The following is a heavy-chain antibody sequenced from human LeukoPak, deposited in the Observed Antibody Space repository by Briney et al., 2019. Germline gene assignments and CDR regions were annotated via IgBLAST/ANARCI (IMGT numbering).Heavy chain of an antibody. CDR2: ISSSSYI. J-gene: IGHJ3*02. V-gene: IGHV3-21*01. CDR3: ARVDTAIPSDAFDI. CDR1: GFTFSSYS. D-gene: IGHD5-18*01. Sequence: TGGSLRLSCAASGFTFSSYSMNWVRQAPGKGLEWVSSISSSSYIYYAGSVKGRFTISRDNAKNSLYLQMNSLRAEDTAVYYCARVDTAIPSDAFDIWGQGTMVTVSS.